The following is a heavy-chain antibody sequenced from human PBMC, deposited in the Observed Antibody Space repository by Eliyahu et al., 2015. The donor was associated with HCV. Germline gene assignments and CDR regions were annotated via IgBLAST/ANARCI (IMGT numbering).Heavy chain of an antibody. J-gene: IGHJ4*02. CDR1: GGSISSYY. CDR2: IYYSGST. Sequence: QVQLQESGPGLVKPSETLSLTCTVSGGSISSYYWSWIRQPPGKGLEWIGYIYYSGSTNYNPSLKSRVTISVDTSKNQFSLKLSSVTAADTAVYYCARDGLAAAGPRFDYWGQGTLVTVSS. V-gene: IGHV4-59*01. CDR3: ARDGLAAAGPRFDY. D-gene: IGHD6-13*01.